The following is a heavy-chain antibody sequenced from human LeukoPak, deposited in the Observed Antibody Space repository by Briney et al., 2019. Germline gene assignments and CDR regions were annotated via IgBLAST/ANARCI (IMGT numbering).Heavy chain of an antibody. CDR3: ARDRNYDFWSGPGWFDP. CDR1: GGSISSYY. V-gene: IGHV4-59*01. D-gene: IGHD3-3*01. J-gene: IGHJ5*02. Sequence: SETLSLTCTVSGGSISSYYWSWIRQPPGKGLEWIGYIYYSGSTNYNPSLKSRVTISVGTSKNQFSLKLSSVTAADTAVYYCARDRNYDFWSGPGWFDPWGQGTLVTVSS. CDR2: IYYSGST.